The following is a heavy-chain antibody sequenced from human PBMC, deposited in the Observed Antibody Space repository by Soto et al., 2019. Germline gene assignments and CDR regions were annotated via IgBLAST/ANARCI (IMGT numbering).Heavy chain of an antibody. J-gene: IGHJ4*02. CDR3: ARDSYDSSGYFQSPFGY. CDR1: GFTFSSYS. Sequence: GGSLRLSCAASGFTFSSYSMNWVRQAPGKGLEWVSYISSSSSTIYYADSVKGRFTISRDNAKNSLYLQMNSLRDEDTAVYYCARDSYDSSGYFQSPFGYWGQGTLVTVSS. V-gene: IGHV3-48*02. D-gene: IGHD3-22*01. CDR2: ISSSSSTI.